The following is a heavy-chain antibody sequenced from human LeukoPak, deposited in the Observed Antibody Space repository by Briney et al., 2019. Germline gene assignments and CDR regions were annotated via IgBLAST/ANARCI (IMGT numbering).Heavy chain of an antibody. D-gene: IGHD3-10*01. CDR3: ARVPITLIRGVSRASGYFDY. CDR2: INYRGSS. J-gene: IGHJ4*02. Sequence: PSETLSLTCTVSNVSISSSYWSWIRQPPGKGLEWVAYINYRGSSNYNPSLTSRVTISVDTSKSQFSLKLSAVTAADTAVYYCARVPITLIRGVSRASGYFDYWGQGTLVTVSS. CDR1: NVSISSSY. V-gene: IGHV4-59*01.